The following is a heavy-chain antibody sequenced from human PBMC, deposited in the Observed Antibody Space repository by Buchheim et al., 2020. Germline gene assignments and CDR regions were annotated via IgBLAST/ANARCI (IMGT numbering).Heavy chain of an antibody. V-gene: IGHV3-21*01. D-gene: IGHD2-2*01. Sequence: EVQLVESGGGLVKPGGSLRLSCAASGFTFSSYSMNWVRQAPGKGLEWVSSISSSSSYIYYADSVKGRFTISRDNAKNSLYLQMNSLRAEDTAVYYCARGCQLLFRGCHYMDVWGKGTT. J-gene: IGHJ6*03. CDR1: GFTFSSYS. CDR3: ARGCQLLFRGCHYMDV. CDR2: ISSSSSYI.